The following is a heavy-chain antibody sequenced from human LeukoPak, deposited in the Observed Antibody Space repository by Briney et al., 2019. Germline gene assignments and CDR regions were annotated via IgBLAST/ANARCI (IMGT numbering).Heavy chain of an antibody. D-gene: IGHD6-25*01. CDR2: IYTSGST. CDR3: ARDQGRYSSGSDY. Sequence: SETLSLTCTVSGGSISSGSLYWTWIRQPAGRGLEWIGLIYTSGSTNYNPSLRSRVTISLDTSKNQFSLKLTSVTAADTAVYYCARDQGRYSSGSDYWGQGTLVTVSS. J-gene: IGHJ4*02. CDR1: GGSISSGSLY. V-gene: IGHV4-61*02.